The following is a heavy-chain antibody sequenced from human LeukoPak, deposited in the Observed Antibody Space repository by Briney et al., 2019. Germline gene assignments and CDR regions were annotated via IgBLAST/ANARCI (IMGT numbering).Heavy chain of an antibody. CDR2: IYSGGST. D-gene: IGHD3-22*01. Sequence: GGSLRLSCAASGFTVSSNYMGWVRQAPGKGLEWVSVIYSGGSTYYADSVKGRFTISRDNSKNTLYLQMNSLRAEDTAVYYCAREHPYDSSGYYLGYWGQGTLVTVSS. CDR1: GFTVSSNY. CDR3: AREHPYDSSGYYLGY. V-gene: IGHV3-53*01. J-gene: IGHJ4*02.